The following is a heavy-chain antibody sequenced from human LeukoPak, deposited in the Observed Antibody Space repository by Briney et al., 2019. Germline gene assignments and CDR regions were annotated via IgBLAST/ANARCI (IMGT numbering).Heavy chain of an antibody. CDR2: IYYSGST. J-gene: IGHJ4*02. Sequence: PSETLSLTCTVSGGSISSYYWSWIRQPPGKGLEWIGYIYYSGSTNYNPSLKSRVTISVDTSKNQFSLKLSSVTAADTAVYYCARGGTYYYDSSGYYYAPSTLYFNYWGLGTLVTVSS. CDR1: GGSISSYY. V-gene: IGHV4-59*12. D-gene: IGHD3-22*01. CDR3: ARGGTYYYDSSGYYYAPSTLYFNY.